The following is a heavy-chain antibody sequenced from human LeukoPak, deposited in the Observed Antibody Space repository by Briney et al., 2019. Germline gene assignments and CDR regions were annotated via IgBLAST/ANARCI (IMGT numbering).Heavy chain of an antibody. D-gene: IGHD3-22*01. Sequence: GGSLRLSCAASGFTFSSYSMNWVRQAPGKGLEWVSSISSSSSYIYYADSVEGRFTISRDSAKNSLYLQMNSLRAEDTAVYYCARADSSGTFDPWGQGTLVTASS. CDR1: GFTFSSYS. CDR3: ARADSSGTFDP. V-gene: IGHV3-21*01. J-gene: IGHJ5*02. CDR2: ISSSSSYI.